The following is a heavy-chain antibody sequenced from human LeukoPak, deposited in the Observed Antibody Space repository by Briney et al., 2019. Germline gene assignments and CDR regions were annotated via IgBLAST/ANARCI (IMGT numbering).Heavy chain of an antibody. V-gene: IGHV3-64D*06. CDR1: GFTFSTYV. CDR2: ISSNGDNT. CDR3: VRGTGY. Sequence: GGSLRLSCSVSGFTFSTYVMHWVRQAPGKGLEYVSAISSNGDNTYYADSVKGRFTISRDNSKNTLYLQMSSLRADDTAVYYCVRGTGYWGQGSLVTVSS. J-gene: IGHJ4*02.